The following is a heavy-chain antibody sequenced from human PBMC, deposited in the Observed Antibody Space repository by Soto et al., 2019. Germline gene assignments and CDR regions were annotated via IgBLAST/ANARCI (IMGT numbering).Heavy chain of an antibody. D-gene: IGHD2-21*01. V-gene: IGHV3-21*01. CDR3: ARDILLVGAYPDS. Sequence: EVQLVESGGGLVKPGGSLRLSCAASGFTFSSYTMNWVRQAPGKGLEWISSISSGSSYIYYAGSVKGQFTISRDNAKNSLFLQMNSLRADDTAVYYCARDILLVGAYPDSWGQGTKVTVSS. J-gene: IGHJ5*01. CDR2: ISSGSSYI. CDR1: GFTFSSYT.